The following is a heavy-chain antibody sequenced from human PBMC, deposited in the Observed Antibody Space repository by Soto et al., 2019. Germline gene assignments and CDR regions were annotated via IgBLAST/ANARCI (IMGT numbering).Heavy chain of an antibody. CDR2: ISNDGSNK. CDR3: ARDGGVKRYFDWASYGMDV. Sequence: QVQLVESGGGVVQPGRSLRLSCPASGITFSGYAMHWVRQAPGKGLEWVALISNDGSNKYYADSVKGRFTISRDTSKNTLYLQMNSLRAEDAAMYYCARDGGVKRYFDWASYGMDVWGQGTTVTVSS. V-gene: IGHV3-30-3*01. CDR1: GITFSGYA. J-gene: IGHJ6*02. D-gene: IGHD3-9*01.